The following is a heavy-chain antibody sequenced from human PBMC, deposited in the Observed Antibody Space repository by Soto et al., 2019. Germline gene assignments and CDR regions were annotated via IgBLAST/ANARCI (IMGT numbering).Heavy chain of an antibody. J-gene: IGHJ6*02. D-gene: IGHD6-13*01. CDR1: GGTFSSYA. Sequence: QVQLVQSGAEVKKPGSSVKVSCKASGGTFSSYAISWVRQAPGQGLEWMGGIIPIFGTANYAQKFQGRVTITADESTSTAYRELRSLRSEDTAVYYCARGGSSSWTYYYYGMDVWGQGTTVTVSS. CDR2: IIPIFGTA. CDR3: ARGGSSSWTYYYYGMDV. V-gene: IGHV1-69*01.